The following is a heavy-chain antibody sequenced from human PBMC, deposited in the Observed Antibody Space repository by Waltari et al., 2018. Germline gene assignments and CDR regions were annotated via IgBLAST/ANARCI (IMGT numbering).Heavy chain of an antibody. CDR1: GGSFSGDNFF. D-gene: IGHD6-13*01. CDR2: IQFPGLT. CDR3: AKSTETAAGNGFGF. V-gene: IGHV4-39*02. J-gene: IGHJ3*01. Sequence: QLHLQESGPGLVKPPETLSLTCAVSGGSFSGDNFFWCWLRQPPGKGLEGIASIQFPGLTVYNPTLTMRATISIDPSNEHFSLRLSTVTAADTALYYCAKSTETAAGNGFGFWGQGTMVAVSS.